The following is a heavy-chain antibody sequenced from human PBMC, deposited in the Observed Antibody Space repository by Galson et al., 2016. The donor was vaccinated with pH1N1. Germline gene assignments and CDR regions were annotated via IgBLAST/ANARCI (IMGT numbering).Heavy chain of an antibody. CDR1: GFTFSTYG. CDR3: AKEGVPNYYYNAMDV. D-gene: IGHD2-8*01. Sequence: SLRLSCAASGFTFSTYGVHWVRQAPGTGLEWVAYIRHDGINKYYIDSVKGRFTISRDSSEKTLYLQMNSLRADDKAVYYCAKEGVPNYYYNAMDVWGKGNTVTVSS. CDR2: IRHDGINK. J-gene: IGHJ6*04. V-gene: IGHV3-30*02.